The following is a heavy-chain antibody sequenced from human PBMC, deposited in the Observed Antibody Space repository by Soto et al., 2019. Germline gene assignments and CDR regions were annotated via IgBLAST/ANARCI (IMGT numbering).Heavy chain of an antibody. CDR2: IKQDGSEK. V-gene: IGHV3-7*05. J-gene: IGHJ4*02. Sequence: GGSLRLSCAASGFTFSSYWMSWVRQAPGKGLEWVANIKQDGSEKYYVDSVKGRFTISRDSAKNSLYLQMNSLRAEDTAVYYCARGIRYSGSYFDYWGQGTLVTVSS. CDR3: ARGIRYSGSYFDY. CDR1: GFTFSSYW. D-gene: IGHD1-26*01.